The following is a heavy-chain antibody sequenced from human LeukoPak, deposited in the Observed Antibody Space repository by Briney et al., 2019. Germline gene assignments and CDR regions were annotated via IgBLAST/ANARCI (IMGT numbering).Heavy chain of an antibody. CDR2: ISGDGGST. Sequence: PGGSLRLSCAASGFTFDDYAMHWVRQAPGKGLEWVSLISGDGGSTYYADSVKGRFTISRDNAKNSLYLQMNSLRAEDTAVYYCAREDPHGSYFDYWGQGTLVTVSS. D-gene: IGHD2-15*01. CDR1: GFTFDDYA. J-gene: IGHJ4*02. CDR3: AREDPHGSYFDY. V-gene: IGHV3-43*02.